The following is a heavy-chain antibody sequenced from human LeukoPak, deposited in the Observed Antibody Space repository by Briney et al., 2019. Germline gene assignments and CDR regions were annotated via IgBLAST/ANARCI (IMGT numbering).Heavy chain of an antibody. D-gene: IGHD6-19*01. Sequence: GGSLRLSCAASGFIFDDYGMNWVRQGPGKGREWGSGINFNGGITGYADSVKGRFTISRDNAKNFLFLQMSSLRDEDTALYYCARRSGDYALDVWGQGTTVTVSS. CDR2: INFNGGIT. CDR3: ARRSGDYALDV. CDR1: GFIFDDYG. J-gene: IGHJ6*02. V-gene: IGHV3-20*04.